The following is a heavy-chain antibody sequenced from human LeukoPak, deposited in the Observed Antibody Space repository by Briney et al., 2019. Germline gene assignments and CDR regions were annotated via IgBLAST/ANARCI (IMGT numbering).Heavy chain of an antibody. V-gene: IGHV3-43*01. J-gene: IGHJ4*02. Sequence: GGTLRLSCAASGFTFDDYTTRWVRHAPGKGLGWVSLISWDGGSTYYADSVNGRFTIPRNNSKNSLSLQMNSLRADDTALYYCAKDDCSSTSCSFDYWGQGTLVTVSS. D-gene: IGHD2-2*01. CDR2: ISWDGGST. CDR3: AKDDCSSTSCSFDY. CDR1: GFTFDDYT.